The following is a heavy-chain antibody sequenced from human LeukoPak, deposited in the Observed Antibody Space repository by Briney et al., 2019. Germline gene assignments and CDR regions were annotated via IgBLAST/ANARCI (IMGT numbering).Heavy chain of an antibody. CDR2: INHSGST. CDR1: VGSSSGYY. J-gene: IGHJ5*02. CDR3: ARGRLELAAAIPWAQYWVDP. D-gene: IGHD2-2*02. V-gene: IGHV4-34*01. Sequence: PESQSLTCVVYVGSSSGYYWSWIRQPPGEGLEWIGEINHSGSTNYARSLKGRVTISVDTTKNQLSLKLSSVTAGDTAVYYCARGRLELAAAIPWAQYWVDPWGQGTLVTVSS.